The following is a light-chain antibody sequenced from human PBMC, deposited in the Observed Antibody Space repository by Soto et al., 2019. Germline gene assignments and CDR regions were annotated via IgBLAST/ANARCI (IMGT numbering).Light chain of an antibody. Sequence: EIVMTQSPATLSVSPGERATLSCRASQSVSSNLVWYQQKSGQAPRLLIYGASTRATGIPARFSGSGSGTEFTLTISSLQSEDFAVYYCQQYNYWPQYTFGQGTKLEIK. CDR3: QQYNYWPQYT. V-gene: IGKV3-15*01. CDR1: QSVSSN. J-gene: IGKJ2*01. CDR2: GAS.